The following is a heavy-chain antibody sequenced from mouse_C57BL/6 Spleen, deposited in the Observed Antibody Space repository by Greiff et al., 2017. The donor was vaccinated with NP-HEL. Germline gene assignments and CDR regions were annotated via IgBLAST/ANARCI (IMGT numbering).Heavy chain of an antibody. CDR1: GYSFTGYY. V-gene: IGHV1-42*01. Sequence: VHVKQSGPELVKPGASVKISCKASGYSFTGYYMNWVKQSPEKSLEWIGEINPSTGGTTYNQKFKAKATLTVDKSSSTAYMQLKSLTSEDSAVYYCARGDYLYYFDYWGQGTTLTVSS. CDR3: ARGDYLYYFDY. CDR2: INPSTGGT. D-gene: IGHD2-4*01. J-gene: IGHJ2*01.